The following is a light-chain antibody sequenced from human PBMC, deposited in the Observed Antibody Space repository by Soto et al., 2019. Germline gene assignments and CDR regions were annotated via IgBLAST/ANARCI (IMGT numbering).Light chain of an antibody. V-gene: IGKV2-28*01. CDR2: LGS. J-gene: IGKJ2*01. CDR3: MRALHTQYT. CDR1: QSLLHSNGYNY. Sequence: IVMTQSPLSLPVTPGEPASISCRSSQSLLHSNGYNYLVWYLQKPGQSPQLLIYLGSNRASGVHDRFSGSGSGTHFTLQISRDEAEDVLLYYCMRALHTQYTLAQGTKMENK.